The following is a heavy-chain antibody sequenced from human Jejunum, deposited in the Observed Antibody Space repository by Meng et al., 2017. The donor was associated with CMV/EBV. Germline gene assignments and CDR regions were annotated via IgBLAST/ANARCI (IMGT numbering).Heavy chain of an antibody. CDR2: LDPSGGTA. J-gene: IGHJ5*02. Sequence: YTFTSSYVHWVPPAPGQGLEWMGILDPSGGTASSAQKFRDRVTMTRDTSTTTVYMELSGLRSEDTAVYYCARGIREQLVREAWFDPWGQGTLVTVSS. CDR1: YTFTSSY. D-gene: IGHD6-13*01. CDR3: ARGIREQLVREAWFDP. V-gene: IGHV1-46*01.